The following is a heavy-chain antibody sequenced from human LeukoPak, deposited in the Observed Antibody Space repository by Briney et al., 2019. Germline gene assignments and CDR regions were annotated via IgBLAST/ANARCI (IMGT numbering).Heavy chain of an antibody. CDR3: ARDTQDYYDSSGYPVL. J-gene: IGHJ4*02. V-gene: IGHV1-69*04. CDR2: INPILGIA. CDR1: GGTYSSYT. D-gene: IGHD3-22*01. Sequence: ASVKVSCKACGGTYSSYTISWVRQAPGQGLEWMGRINPILGIANYAQKLQGRVTITADKSTSTAYMELSSLRSEDTAVYYCARDTQDYYDSSGYPVLWGQGTLVTVSS.